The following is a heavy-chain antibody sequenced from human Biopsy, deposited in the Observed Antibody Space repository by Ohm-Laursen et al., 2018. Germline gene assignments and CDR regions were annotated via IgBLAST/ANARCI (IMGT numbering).Heavy chain of an antibody. Sequence: SLRLSCAASGFTFSNYAMNWVRQAPGKGLEWVSAITGSGDSGGKTYYADSVKGRFTISRDNSKNTLYMQMNSLRAEDMAVYYCARKYSGLGIWGQGTMVSVSS. D-gene: IGHD4-23*01. V-gene: IGHV3-23*01. CDR1: GFTFSNYA. J-gene: IGHJ3*02. CDR3: ARKYSGLGI. CDR2: ITGSGDSGGKT.